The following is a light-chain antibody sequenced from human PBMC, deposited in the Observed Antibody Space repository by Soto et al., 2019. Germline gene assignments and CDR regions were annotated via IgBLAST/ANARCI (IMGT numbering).Light chain of an antibody. J-gene: IGKJ2*01. CDR2: AAS. CDR3: QQSYSTPQNT. CDR1: QSIGYY. V-gene: IGKV1-39*01. Sequence: DIQMTQSPSSLSASVGDRVTITRRASQSIGYYLNWYQQKPGTAPKLLIYAASSLQSGVPSRFSGSGSGTDFTLTISSLQPEDFATYYCQQSYSTPQNTFGQGTKLEIK.